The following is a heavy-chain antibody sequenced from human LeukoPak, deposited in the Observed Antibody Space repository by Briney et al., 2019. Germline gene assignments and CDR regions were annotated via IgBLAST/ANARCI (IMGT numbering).Heavy chain of an antibody. CDR1: GGSVSSGGYY. CDR2: IYYSGST. J-gene: IGHJ6*02. D-gene: IGHD1-7*01. CDR3: ARDNWNYGSSMDV. Sequence: SETLSLTCTVSGGSVSSGGYYWSWIRQPPGKGLEWIGYIYYSGSTNYNPSLKSRVTISVDTSKNQFSLKLSSVTAADTAVYYCARDNWNYGSSMDVWGQGTTVTVSS. V-gene: IGHV4-61*08.